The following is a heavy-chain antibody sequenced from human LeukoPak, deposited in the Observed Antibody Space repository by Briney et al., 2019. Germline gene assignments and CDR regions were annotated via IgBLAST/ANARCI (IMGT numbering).Heavy chain of an antibody. CDR2: ISGNSGSI. CDR1: GFTFDDYA. D-gene: IGHD3-22*01. V-gene: IGHV3-9*01. J-gene: IGHJ4*02. CDR3: AVGGDESRGTYFDY. Sequence: GGSLRLSCAASGFTFDDYAMHWVRQAPGKGLEWVLGISGNSGSIGYADSVKGRFTISRDNAKSSLYLQMTSLRAEDTALYYCAVGGDESRGTYFDYWGQGTLVTVSS.